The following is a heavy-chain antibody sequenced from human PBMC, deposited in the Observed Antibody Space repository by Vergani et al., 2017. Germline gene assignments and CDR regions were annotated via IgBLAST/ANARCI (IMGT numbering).Heavy chain of an antibody. CDR2: IIPIFGNA. V-gene: IGHV1-69*12. CDR1: GGTFSSYA. D-gene: IGHD3-3*01. CDR3: ARGDRPAYYDLWSGVRGLSNGYERELDYFDY. Sequence: QVQLVQSGAEVKKPGSSVKVSCKASGGTFSSYAISWVRQAPGPGLEWMGGIIPIFGNANYAQKFQGRGTITADESTSTAYMELRSLRSEDTAVYYWARGDRPAYYDLWSGVRGLSNGYERELDYFDYWGQGTLVTVSS. J-gene: IGHJ4*02.